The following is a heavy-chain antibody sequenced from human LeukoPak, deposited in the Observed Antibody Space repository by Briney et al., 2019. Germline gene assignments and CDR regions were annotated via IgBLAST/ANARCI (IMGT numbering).Heavy chain of an antibody. CDR1: GFTFSSSA. Sequence: GGSLRLSCAASGFTFSSSAMSWVRQAPGKGLEWVSSISGSGGSTYYADSVKGRFTISRDNSKNTLYLQMNSLRAEDTAVYYCAKVRMITMIAYDAFDVWGQGTMVTVSS. CDR3: AKVRMITMIAYDAFDV. J-gene: IGHJ3*01. CDR2: ISGSGGST. V-gene: IGHV3-23*01. D-gene: IGHD3-22*01.